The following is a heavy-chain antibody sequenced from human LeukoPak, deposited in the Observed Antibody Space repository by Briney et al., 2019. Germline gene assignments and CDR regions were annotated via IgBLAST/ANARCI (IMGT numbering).Heavy chain of an antibody. CDR1: GGSFSGYY. Sequence: SETLSLTCAVYGGSFSGYYWSWIRQPPGKGLEWIGEINHSGSTNYNPSLKSRVTISVDTSKNQFSLKLSSVTAADTAVYYCARDYYGDYQQGVYWGQGTLVTVSS. V-gene: IGHV4-34*01. CDR3: ARDYYGDYQQGVY. D-gene: IGHD4-17*01. J-gene: IGHJ4*02. CDR2: INHSGST.